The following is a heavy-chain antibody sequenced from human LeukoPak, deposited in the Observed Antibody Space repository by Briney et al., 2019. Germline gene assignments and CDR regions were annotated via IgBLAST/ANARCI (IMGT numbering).Heavy chain of an antibody. CDR1: GASVSPYY. CDR3: ARGLGPSRGFDY. J-gene: IGHJ4*02. V-gene: IGHV4-59*02. D-gene: IGHD3-10*01. Sequence: PSETLSLTCTVSGASVSPYYWSWIRQPPGKGLEWIGYVFYTGSTTYNPSLKSRLTISVDTSKSQFSLKLNSVTAADTAVYYCARGLGPSRGFDYWGRGTLVTVSS. CDR2: VFYTGST.